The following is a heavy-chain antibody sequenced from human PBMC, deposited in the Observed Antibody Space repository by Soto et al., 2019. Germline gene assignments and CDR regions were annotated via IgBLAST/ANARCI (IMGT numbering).Heavy chain of an antibody. CDR3: ARRKPGYCSGGSCYTYYYYGMDV. CDR2: IIPIFGTA. D-gene: IGHD2-15*01. CDR1: GATFSSYA. Sequence: QVQLVQSGAEVKKPGSSVKVSCKASGATFSSYAISWVRQAPGQGLEWMGGIIPIFGTANYAQKFQGRVTITADESTSTAYMELSSLRSEDTAVYYCARRKPGYCSGGSCYTYYYYGMDVWGQGTTVTVSS. V-gene: IGHV1-69*12. J-gene: IGHJ6*02.